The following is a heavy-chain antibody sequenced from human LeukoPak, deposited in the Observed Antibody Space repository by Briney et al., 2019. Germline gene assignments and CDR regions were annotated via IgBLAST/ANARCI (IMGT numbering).Heavy chain of an antibody. CDR1: GGSISSYY. Sequence: PSETLSLTCTVSGGSISSYYWSWIRQPPGKGLEWIGYIYTSGSTNYNPSLKSRVTISVDTSKNQFSLKLSSATAADTAVYYCARHRGVYNWFDPWGQGTLVTVSS. CDR2: IYTSGST. J-gene: IGHJ5*02. V-gene: IGHV4-4*09. CDR3: ARHRGVYNWFDP.